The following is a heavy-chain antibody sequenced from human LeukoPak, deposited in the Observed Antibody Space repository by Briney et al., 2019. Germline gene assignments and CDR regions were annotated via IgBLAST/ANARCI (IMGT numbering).Heavy chain of an antibody. V-gene: IGHV4-59*01. D-gene: IGHD3-10*01. CDR2: IHYSGST. Sequence: PSETLSLTCTVSGGSISRYYWNWIRQPPGKRLEWVGYIHYSGSTSYNPTLRSRVTISVDTSKNQFSLKLSSVNAADTAVYYCASTHYGSRNYYYRDSYYFDSWGQGTLVTVSS. CDR3: ASTHYGSRNYYYRDSYYFDS. J-gene: IGHJ4*02. CDR1: GGSISRYY.